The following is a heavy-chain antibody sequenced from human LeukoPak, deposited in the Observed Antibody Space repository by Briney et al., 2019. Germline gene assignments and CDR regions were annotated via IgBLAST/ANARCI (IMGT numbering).Heavy chain of an antibody. V-gene: IGHV1-2*02. J-gene: IGHJ4*02. D-gene: IGHD1-1*01. Sequence: ASVKVSCKASGYTFTCYYMHWVRQAPGQGLEWMGWINPNSGGTKYAQKFQGRVTMTRDTSISTAYMEMSRLRSDDTAVYYCAPLGDTTHEFDYWGQGTLVTVSS. CDR1: GYTFTCYY. CDR3: APLGDTTHEFDY. CDR2: INPNSGGT.